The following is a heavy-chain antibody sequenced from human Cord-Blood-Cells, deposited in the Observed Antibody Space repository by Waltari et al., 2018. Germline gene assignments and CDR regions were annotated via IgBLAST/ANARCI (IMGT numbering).Heavy chain of an antibody. D-gene: IGHD3-16*01. CDR1: GFTFSSYW. CDR3: ARDEGLGDFDY. J-gene: IGHJ4*02. CDR2: IKQDGSEK. V-gene: IGHV3-7*01. Sequence: EVQLVESGGGLVQPGGSLRLSCAASGFTFSSYWVSWVRQAPGKGLEWVANIKQDGSEKYYVDSVKGRFTISRDNAKNSLYLQMNSLRAEDTAVYYCARDEGLGDFDYWGQGTLVTVSS.